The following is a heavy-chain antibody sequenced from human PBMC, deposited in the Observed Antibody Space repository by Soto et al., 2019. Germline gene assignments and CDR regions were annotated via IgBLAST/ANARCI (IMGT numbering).Heavy chain of an antibody. CDR2: INNDGSST. J-gene: IGHJ6*02. Sequence: GGSLRLSCAASGFTFSSYWMHWVRQAPGKGLVWVSRINNDGSSTSYADSVKGRFTISRDNAKNTLYLQMSSLRAEDTAVYYCARASLDYYDSSGYYPTYYYYYGMDVWGQGTTVTVSS. D-gene: IGHD3-22*01. CDR3: ARASLDYYDSSGYYPTYYYYYGMDV. V-gene: IGHV3-74*01. CDR1: GFTFSSYW.